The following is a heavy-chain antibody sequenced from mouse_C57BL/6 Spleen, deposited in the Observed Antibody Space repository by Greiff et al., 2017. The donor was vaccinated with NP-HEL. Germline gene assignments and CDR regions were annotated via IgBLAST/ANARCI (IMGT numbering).Heavy chain of an antibody. D-gene: IGHD3-2*02. J-gene: IGHJ3*01. Sequence: QVQLQQSGAELARPGASVKLSCKASGYTFTSYGISWVKQRTGQGLEWIGEIYPRSGNTYYNEKFKGKATLTADKSSSTAYMELRSLTSEDSAVYFCATVDSSGYDAYWGQGTLVTVSA. CDR1: GYTFTSYG. CDR2: IYPRSGNT. CDR3: ATVDSSGYDAY. V-gene: IGHV1-81*01.